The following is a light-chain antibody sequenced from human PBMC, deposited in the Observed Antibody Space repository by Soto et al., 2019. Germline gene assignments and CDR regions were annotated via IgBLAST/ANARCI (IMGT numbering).Light chain of an antibody. CDR3: QQYGSSLFT. V-gene: IGKV3-20*01. CDR1: QSVNTNY. Sequence: EIVLTQSPGTLSLSPGERATLSCRASQSVNTNYLAWYQQKPGQAPRLPIYNLSNRATGLPDRFSGSGSGTDFTLTISRLQPEDFAVYYCQQYGSSLFTFGQGTRLEIK. J-gene: IGKJ5*01. CDR2: NLS.